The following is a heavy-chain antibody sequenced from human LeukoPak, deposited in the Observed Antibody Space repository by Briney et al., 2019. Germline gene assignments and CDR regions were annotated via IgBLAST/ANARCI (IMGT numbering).Heavy chain of an antibody. Sequence: SETLSLTCTVSAGSISSYYWSWIRQPPGKGLEWIGYIYYSGSTNYNPSLKSRVTISVDTSKNQFSLKLSSVTAADTAVYYCARAVYYLYYFDYWGQGTLVTVSS. CDR1: AGSISSYY. J-gene: IGHJ4*02. D-gene: IGHD3-10*01. CDR2: IYYSGST. V-gene: IGHV4-59*08. CDR3: ARAVYYLYYFDY.